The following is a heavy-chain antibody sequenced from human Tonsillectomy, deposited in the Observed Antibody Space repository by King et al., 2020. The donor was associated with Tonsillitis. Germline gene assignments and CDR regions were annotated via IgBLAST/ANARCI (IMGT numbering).Heavy chain of an antibody. D-gene: IGHD1-26*01. Sequence: VQLVESGGGVVQPGGSLRLSCAASGFTFSSYAMHWVRQAPGKGLEWVAVISYDGSNKYYADSVKGRFTISRDNSKNTLYVQMNSLRPEDTAVYYCATGSIVRASLHNDYWGQGTLVTVSS. CDR1: GFTFSSYA. J-gene: IGHJ4*02. CDR2: ISYDGSNK. V-gene: IGHV3-30-3*01. CDR3: ATGSIVRASLHNDY.